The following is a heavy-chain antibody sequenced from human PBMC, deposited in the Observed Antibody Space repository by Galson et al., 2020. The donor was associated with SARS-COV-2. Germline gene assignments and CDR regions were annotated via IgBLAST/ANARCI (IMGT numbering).Heavy chain of an antibody. CDR2: ISSSGVTT. CDR1: GFTFSDYE. CDR3: AKYSSSWRHGKRGYYYMDV. V-gene: IGHV3-48*03. Sequence: SCAASGFTFSDYEMNWVRQAPGKGLEWVSYISSSGVTTYYADSVKGRFTISRDNAENSLFLQMDSLRAEDTAVYYCAKYSSSWRHGKRGYYYMDVWGKGSAVTVSS. D-gene: IGHD6-13*01. J-gene: IGHJ6*03.